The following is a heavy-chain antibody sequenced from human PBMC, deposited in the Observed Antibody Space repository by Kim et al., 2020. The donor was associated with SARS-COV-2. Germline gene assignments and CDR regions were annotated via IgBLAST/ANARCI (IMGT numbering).Heavy chain of an antibody. CDR3: ARVRPPYYSDSRGHPPLDYGMDV. CDR2: ITSSSSYI. V-gene: IGHV3-21*01. J-gene: IGHJ6*01. CDR1: GFTFSSYS. D-gene: IGHD3-22*01. Sequence: GGSLRLSCAASGFTFSSYSMNWVRQAPGKGLEWVSSITSSSSYIYYADSVKGRFTISRDNSKNSLYLQMNSLRAEDTAVYYCARVRPPYYSDSRGHPPLDYGMDVSGQGTTVSVSP.